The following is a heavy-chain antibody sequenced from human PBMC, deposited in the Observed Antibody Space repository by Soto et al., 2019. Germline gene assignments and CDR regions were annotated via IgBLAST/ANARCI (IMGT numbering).Heavy chain of an antibody. CDR2: IYYSGST. D-gene: IGHD5-18*01. CDR1: GGSISSYY. J-gene: IGHJ5*02. CDR3: ARNGYSYGYYNCFDP. Sequence: SETLSLTCTVSGGSISSYYWSLIRQPPGKGLEWIGYIYYSGSTNYNPSLKSRVTISVDTSKNQFSLKLSSVTAADTAVYYCARNGYSYGYYNCFDPWGQGTLVTVSS. V-gene: IGHV4-59*08.